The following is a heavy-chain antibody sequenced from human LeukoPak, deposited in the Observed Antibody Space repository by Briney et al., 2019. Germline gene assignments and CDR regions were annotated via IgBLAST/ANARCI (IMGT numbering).Heavy chain of an antibody. D-gene: IGHD2-15*01. V-gene: IGHV3-38-3*01. CDR2: ISGGST. Sequence: GGSLRLSYAASGSTVSSNEMNWVRQAPGKGLEWVSSISGGSTYYADSRKGRFTISRDNSKNTLYLQMNSLRAEDTAVYYCKKAAISIVVVVAARLGFDPWGQGTLVTVSS. CDR1: GSTVSSNE. CDR3: KKAAISIVVVVAARLGFDP. J-gene: IGHJ5*02.